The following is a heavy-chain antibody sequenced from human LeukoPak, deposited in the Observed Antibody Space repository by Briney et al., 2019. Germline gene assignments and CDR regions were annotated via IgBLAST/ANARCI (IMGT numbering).Heavy chain of an antibody. CDR1: GYTSTGYY. V-gene: IGHV1-2*02. CDR2: INPNSGGT. CDR3: ARRGSYYNMAFDI. Sequence: VASVKVSCKASGYTSTGYYMHWVRQAPGQGLEWMGWINPNSGGTNYAQKFQGRVTMTRDTSISTAYMELSRLRSDDTAVYYCARRGSYYNMAFDIWGQGTMVTVSS. J-gene: IGHJ3*02. D-gene: IGHD1-26*01.